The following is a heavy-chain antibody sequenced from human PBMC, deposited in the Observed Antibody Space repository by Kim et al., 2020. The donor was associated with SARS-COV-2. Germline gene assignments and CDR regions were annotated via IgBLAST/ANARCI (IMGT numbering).Heavy chain of an antibody. J-gene: IGHJ4*02. CDR3: AREGLYDSSGSYDY. Sequence: AKGFTGRFVFSLDTSVSTAYLQISSLKAEDTAVYYCAREGLYDSSGSYDYWGQGTLVTVSS. D-gene: IGHD3-22*01. V-gene: IGHV7-4-1*02.